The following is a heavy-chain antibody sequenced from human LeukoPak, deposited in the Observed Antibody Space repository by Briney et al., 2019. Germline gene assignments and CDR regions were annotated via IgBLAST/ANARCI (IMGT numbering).Heavy chain of an antibody. Sequence: PSETLSLTCTISGASINSGSYYWSWIRQPAGKGLEFIGHFYSSGSTNYNPSLKSRVSISVDTSKNQFSLEVTSVTAADTAVYYCATDFGDSSGRYRFWGQGTLVAVSS. V-gene: IGHV4-61*09. CDR3: ATDFGDSSGRYRF. D-gene: IGHD6-19*01. CDR1: GASINSGSYY. CDR2: FYSSGST. J-gene: IGHJ4*02.